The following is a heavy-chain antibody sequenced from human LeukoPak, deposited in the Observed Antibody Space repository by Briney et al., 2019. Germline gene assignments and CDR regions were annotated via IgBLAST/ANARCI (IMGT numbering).Heavy chain of an antibody. CDR3: ATGRRYCSSTSCPRWDV. J-gene: IGHJ6*04. V-gene: IGHV1-24*01. CDR1: GYTLTELS. Sequence: GASVKVSCKVSGYTLTELSMHWVRQAPGKGLERMGGFDPEDGETIYAQKFQGRVTMTEDTSTDTAYMELSSLRSEDTAVYYCATGRRYCSSTSCPRWDVWGKGTTVTVSS. CDR2: FDPEDGET. D-gene: IGHD2-2*01.